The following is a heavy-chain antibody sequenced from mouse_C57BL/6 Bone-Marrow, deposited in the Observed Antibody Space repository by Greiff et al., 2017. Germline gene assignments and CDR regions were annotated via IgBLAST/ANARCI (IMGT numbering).Heavy chain of an antibody. CDR3: ARYNGYYQYYFDY. CDR2: IHPNSGST. J-gene: IGHJ2*01. Sequence: QVQLQQPGAELVKPGASVKLSRKASGYTFTSYWMHWVKQRPGQGLEWIGMIHPNSGSTNYNEKFKSKATLTVDKSSSTAYMQLSSLTSEDSAVYYCARYNGYYQYYFDYWGQGTTLTVSS. D-gene: IGHD2-3*01. V-gene: IGHV1-64*01. CDR1: GYTFTSYW.